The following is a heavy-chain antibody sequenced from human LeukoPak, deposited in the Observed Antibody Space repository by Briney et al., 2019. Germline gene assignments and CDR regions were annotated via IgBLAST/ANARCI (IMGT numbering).Heavy chain of an antibody. J-gene: IGHJ5*02. CDR3: ARGQFNAWFGEKGPQKANWFDP. Sequence: GASEKVSCKASGYTFTSYDINWVRQATGQGLEWMGWMNPNSGNTGYAQKFQGRVTMARNTSISTAYMELSSLRSEDTAVYYCARGQFNAWFGEKGPQKANWFDPWGQGTLVTVSS. CDR2: MNPNSGNT. D-gene: IGHD3-10*01. V-gene: IGHV1-8*01. CDR1: GYTFTSYD.